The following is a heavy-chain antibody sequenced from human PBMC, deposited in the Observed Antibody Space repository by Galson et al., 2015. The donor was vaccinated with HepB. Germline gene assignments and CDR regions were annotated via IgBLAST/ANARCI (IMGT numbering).Heavy chain of an antibody. Sequence: SLRLSCAASGFTFGSYSMNWVRQAPGKGLEWVSSISSSSSYIYYADSVKGRFTISRDNAKNSLYLQMNSLRAEDTAVYYCARVVVQYYYDSSGYSKYFDYWGQGTLVTVSS. CDR1: GFTFGSYS. CDR3: ARVVVQYYYDSSGYSKYFDY. J-gene: IGHJ4*02. CDR2: ISSSSSYI. D-gene: IGHD3-22*01. V-gene: IGHV3-21*01.